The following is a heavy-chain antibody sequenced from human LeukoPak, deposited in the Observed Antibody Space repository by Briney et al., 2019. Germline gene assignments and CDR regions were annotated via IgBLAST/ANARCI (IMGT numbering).Heavy chain of an antibody. J-gene: IGHJ4*02. CDR1: GFTFSSYA. Sequence: GGSLRLSCAASGFTFSSYAMHWVRQAPGKGLEWVAVISYDGSNKYYADSVKGRFTISRDNSKNTLYLQMNSLRAEDTAVYYCASVRKDFGSGSYYLDYWGQGTLVTVSS. V-gene: IGHV3-30-3*01. D-gene: IGHD3-10*01. CDR2: ISYDGSNK. CDR3: ASVRKDFGSGSYYLDY.